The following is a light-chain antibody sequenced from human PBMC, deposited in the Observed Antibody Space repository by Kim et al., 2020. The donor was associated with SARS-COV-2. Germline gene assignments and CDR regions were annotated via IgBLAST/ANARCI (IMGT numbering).Light chain of an antibody. V-gene: IGKV3-11*01. CDR3: QERSNWPRNT. J-gene: IGKJ2*01. CDR2: DAS. Sequence: LSPGERATLSCRASQSVSRYLAWYQQNPGQAPRLLIYDASNRATGIPDRFSGSGSGTDFTLTISSLEPEDFAVYYCQERSNWPRNTFGQGTKLEI. CDR1: QSVSRY.